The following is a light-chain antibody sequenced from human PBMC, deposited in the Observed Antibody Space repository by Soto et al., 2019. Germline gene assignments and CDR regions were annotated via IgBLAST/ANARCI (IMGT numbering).Light chain of an antibody. J-gene: IGKJ1*01. CDR1: QGISSY. Sequence: DIQMTQAPSTLSRFVVDRGTSTCRASQGISSYLAWYQQKPGKAPKLLIYAASTLQSGVPSRFSGSGSGTDFTLTISSLQPEDFATYYCQQLNSYPRTFGQGTKVDIK. V-gene: IGKV1-9*01. CDR3: QQLNSYPRT. CDR2: AAS.